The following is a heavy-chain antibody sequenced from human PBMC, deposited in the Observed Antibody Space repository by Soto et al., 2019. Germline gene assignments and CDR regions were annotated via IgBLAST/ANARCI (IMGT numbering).Heavy chain of an antibody. CDR1: GYTFTSNS. CDR3: ERISRDSSGRLHDY. Sequence: ASVKVFCKASGYTFTSNSIGWVRQAPGQGLEWMGWINVYNGNTKYAQQLQGRVNLTTDTSTSKAYMDLRSMRSADTAVYYYERISRDSSGRLHDYWGQRTFVTVSA. CDR2: INVYNGNT. V-gene: IGHV1-18*04. J-gene: IGHJ4*02. D-gene: IGHD6-19*01.